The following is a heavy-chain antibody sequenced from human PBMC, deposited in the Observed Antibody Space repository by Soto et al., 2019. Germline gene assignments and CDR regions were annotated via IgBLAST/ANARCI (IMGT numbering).Heavy chain of an antibody. V-gene: IGHV3-66*01. CDR1: GFTVSTKY. Sequence: EVQLVESGGGLVQPGGSLRLFCAASGFTVSTKYMSWVRQALGKGLEWVSVIYSGGSTFYADSVRGRFTISRDNSKNTVNLQMNSLRAEDTAVYYCARDPWAADYWGQGTLVTVSS. D-gene: IGHD3-16*01. J-gene: IGHJ4*02. CDR2: IYSGGST. CDR3: ARDPWAADY.